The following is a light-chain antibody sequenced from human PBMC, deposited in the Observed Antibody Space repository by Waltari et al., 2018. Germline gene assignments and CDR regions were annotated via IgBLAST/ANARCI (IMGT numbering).Light chain of an antibody. J-gene: IGLJ2*01. CDR3: SSYTSSRTS. V-gene: IGLV2-14*03. CDR1: NSDIANYDY. Sequence: QSALTQPAVVTGSPGQSIIISCTGSNSDIANYDYVSWYQQHPGKAPQLVVNGVTLRPLVVSGRFAGSTAGNTASLTISGLQPEDEAVYVCSSYTSSRTSFGEGTRLTVL. CDR2: GVT.